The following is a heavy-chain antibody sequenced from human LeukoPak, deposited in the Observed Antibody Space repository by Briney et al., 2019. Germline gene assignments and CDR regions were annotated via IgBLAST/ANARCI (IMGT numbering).Heavy chain of an antibody. CDR1: GFAFSNYG. Sequence: GGSLRLSCATSGFAFSNYGMSWFRQAPGKGLEWVSGISGVNTYYADSVKGRFTISRDNPENVLYVQMNRLRVEDTAVYFCAKDVCTSPRCLLYSDSWGQGTLVTVSS. V-gene: IGHV3-23*01. J-gene: IGHJ4*02. D-gene: IGHD2-8*01. CDR2: ISGVNT. CDR3: AKDVCTSPRCLLYSDS.